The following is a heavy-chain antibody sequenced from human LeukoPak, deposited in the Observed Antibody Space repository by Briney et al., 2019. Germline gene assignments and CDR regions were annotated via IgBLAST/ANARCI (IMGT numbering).Heavy chain of an antibody. CDR3: AKVSNASDAFDI. CDR2: ISGSGGST. Sequence: PGGSLRLSCAASGFSFSDYWMSWVRQAPGKGLEWVSAISGSGGSTYYADSVKGRFTISRDNSKNTLYLQMNSLRAEDTAVYYCAKVSNASDAFDIWGQGTMVTVSS. CDR1: GFSFSDYW. V-gene: IGHV3-23*01. D-gene: IGHD1-1*01. J-gene: IGHJ3*02.